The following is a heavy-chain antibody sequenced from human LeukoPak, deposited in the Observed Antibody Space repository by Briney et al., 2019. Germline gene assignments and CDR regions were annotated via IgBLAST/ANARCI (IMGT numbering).Heavy chain of an antibody. D-gene: IGHD5-18*01. J-gene: IGHJ5*02. Sequence: SQTLSLTCAISGDSVSRKSVAWNWIRQSPSRGLEWLGRTYYRSKWYNDYAVSVKSRISISPDTSKNQFSLQLNSVTPEDTAVYYCARQTWIQMINWFDPWGQGTRVTVSS. V-gene: IGHV6-1*01. CDR2: TYYRSKWYN. CDR3: ARQTWIQMINWFDP. CDR1: GDSVSRKSVA.